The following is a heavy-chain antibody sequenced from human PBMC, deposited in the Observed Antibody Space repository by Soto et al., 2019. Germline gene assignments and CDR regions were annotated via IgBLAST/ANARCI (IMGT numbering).Heavy chain of an antibody. V-gene: IGHV4-30-4*01. CDR1: GGSISSGDYY. Sequence: SETLSLTCTVSGGSISSGDYYWSWIRQPPGKGLEWIGYIYYSGSTYYNPSLKSRVTISVDTSKNQFSLKLSSVTAADTAVYYCARIGLERQYYFDYWGQGTLVTVSS. J-gene: IGHJ4*02. D-gene: IGHD1-1*01. CDR2: IYYSGST. CDR3: ARIGLERQYYFDY.